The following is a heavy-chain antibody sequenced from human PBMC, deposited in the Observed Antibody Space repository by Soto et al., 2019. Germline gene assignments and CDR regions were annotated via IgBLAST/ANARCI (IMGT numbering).Heavy chain of an antibody. Sequence: QVQLQESGPGLVKPSQTLSLTCTVSGGSISSGNYYWSWIRQPPGKGLEWIGFISYSGSTYYSLSLKSRVTISLVTSKNQFSLNLSFVTAADTAVYYCATMGTPATGLYYFDYWGQGTLVTVSS. J-gene: IGHJ4*02. CDR2: ISYSGST. CDR1: GGSISSGNYY. D-gene: IGHD5-18*01. CDR3: ATMGTPATGLYYFDY. V-gene: IGHV4-30-4*01.